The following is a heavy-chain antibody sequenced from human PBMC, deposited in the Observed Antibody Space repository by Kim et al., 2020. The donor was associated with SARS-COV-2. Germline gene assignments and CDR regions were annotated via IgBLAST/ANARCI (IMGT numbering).Heavy chain of an antibody. V-gene: IGHV4-31*03. J-gene: IGHJ4*02. CDR3: ARDNWGGVWFGELPQ. CDR1: GGSISSGGYY. Sequence: SETLSLTCSVSGGSISSGGYYWSWIRQHPGKGLEWIGYIYSSGGTYYNPSLKSRADISVDRSKNQFSLKLTSVTAADTDVYYCARDNWGGVWFGELPQWGQGTLVTVSS. D-gene: IGHD3-10*01. CDR2: IYSSGGT.